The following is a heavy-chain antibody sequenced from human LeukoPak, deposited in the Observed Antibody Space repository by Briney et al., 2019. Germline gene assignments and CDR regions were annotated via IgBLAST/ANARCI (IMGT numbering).Heavy chain of an antibody. CDR1: GFTVSSNY. CDR3: ARASTYFGSGRDGGHMAV. CDR2: IHSGGST. J-gene: IGHJ6*03. Sequence: GGSLRLSCEASGFTVSSNYMTWVRQAPGKGLEWVSVIHSGGSTYYADSVKGRFTISRDNSKNTLYLQMNSLRAEDTAVYYCARASTYFGSGRDGGHMAVWGKGTTVIVSS. V-gene: IGHV3-66*01. D-gene: IGHD3-10*01.